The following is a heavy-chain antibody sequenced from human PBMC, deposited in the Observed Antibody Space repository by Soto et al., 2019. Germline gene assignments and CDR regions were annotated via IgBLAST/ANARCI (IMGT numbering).Heavy chain of an antibody. D-gene: IGHD3-22*01. CDR3: ARVGNLLTTTPQDV. Sequence: QVQLVQSGDEVKKPGASVKVSCKASGYIFVNYGIAWVRQAPGQGLEWMGWISPYTGNTHSATKDPCCMTMVTGPSATLTYLDAGSLATRPPGPYFCARVGNLLTTTPQDVWGQGTTVTVSS. CDR2: ISPYTGNT. CDR1: GYIFVNYG. V-gene: IGHV1-18*01. J-gene: IGHJ6*02.